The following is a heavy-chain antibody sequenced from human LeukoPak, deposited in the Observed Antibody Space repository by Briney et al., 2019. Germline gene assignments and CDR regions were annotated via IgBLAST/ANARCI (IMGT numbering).Heavy chain of an antibody. D-gene: IGHD6-13*01. CDR3: ARMAQVAAAGTDFDY. J-gene: IGHJ4*02. CDR2: IYPGDSDT. Sequence: GESLKISCKGSGYTFSTSWIGWVRQMPGKGLEWMGIIYPGDSDTKYSPSFQGHVTISVDKSINTAYLQWSSLKASDTAMYYCARMAQVAAAGTDFDYWGQGTLVTVSP. V-gene: IGHV5-51*01. CDR1: GYTFSTSW.